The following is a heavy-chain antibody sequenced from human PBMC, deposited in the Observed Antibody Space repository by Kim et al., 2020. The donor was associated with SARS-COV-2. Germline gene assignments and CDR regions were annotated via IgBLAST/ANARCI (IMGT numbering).Heavy chain of an antibody. CDR3: ARRAANWFDT. Sequence: TYLTPALKIRVTMSADTSKNQFSLNLTSVTAADTAVYYCARRAANWFDTWGQGALVTVSP. V-gene: IGHV4-28*01. CDR2: T. J-gene: IGHJ5*02.